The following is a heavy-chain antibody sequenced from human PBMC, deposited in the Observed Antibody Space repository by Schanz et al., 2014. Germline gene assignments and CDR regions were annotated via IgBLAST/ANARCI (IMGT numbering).Heavy chain of an antibody. CDR2: ISYDGSRK. V-gene: IGHV3-33*01. D-gene: IGHD3-3*01. Sequence: QVQLVESGGGVVQPGRSLRLSCAASGFTFRSYGMHWVRQAPGKGLEWVALISYDGSRKNHADSVQGRFTISRDKSKNALYLQMDSLRAEDTAVYYCARQPGRITVSGVVSNWFDAWGQGTLVTVSS. CDR1: GFTFRSYG. J-gene: IGHJ5*02. CDR3: ARQPGRITVSGVVSNWFDA.